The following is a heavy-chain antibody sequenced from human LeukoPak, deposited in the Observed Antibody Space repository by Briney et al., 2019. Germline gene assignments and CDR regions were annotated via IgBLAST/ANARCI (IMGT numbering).Heavy chain of an antibody. J-gene: IGHJ4*02. CDR1: GFTFSSYG. CDR3: ARPSPPEYSSSWSAFDY. D-gene: IGHD6-13*01. Sequence: GGSLRLSCAASGFTFSSYGMHWVRQAPGKGLEGVAVIWYDGSNKYYADSVKGRFTISRDNSKNTLYLQMNSLRAEDTAVYYCARPSPPEYSSSWSAFDYWGQGTLVTVSS. V-gene: IGHV3-33*01. CDR2: IWYDGSNK.